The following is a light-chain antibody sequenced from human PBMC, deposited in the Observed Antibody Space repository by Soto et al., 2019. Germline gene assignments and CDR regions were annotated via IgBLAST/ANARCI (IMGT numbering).Light chain of an antibody. Sequence: ETVLTQSPGTLSLSPGERATLSCRASQSVSSSYLAWYQQKPGQAPRPLIYGASSRTIGIPDRFSGSGSGTDFTLTISSLEPEDFAVYYCQQYGSSPWTFGQGTKVEIK. V-gene: IGKV3-20*01. CDR1: QSVSSSY. J-gene: IGKJ1*01. CDR3: QQYGSSPWT. CDR2: GAS.